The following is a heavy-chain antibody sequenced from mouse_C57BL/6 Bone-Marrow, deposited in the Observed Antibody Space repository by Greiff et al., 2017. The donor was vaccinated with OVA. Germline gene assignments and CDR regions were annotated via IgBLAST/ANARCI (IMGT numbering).Heavy chain of an antibody. Sequence: EVQLQQSGAELVRPGASVKLSCTASGFNIKDDYMHWVKQRPEQGLEWIGWIDPENGDTEYASKFQGKATITADTSSNTAYLQLSSLTSEDTAVYCCTTWSLYDYWGQGTTLTVSA. CDR3: TTWSLYDY. CDR2: IDPENGDT. V-gene: IGHV14-4*01. D-gene: IGHD6-1*01. CDR1: GFNIKDDY. J-gene: IGHJ2*01.